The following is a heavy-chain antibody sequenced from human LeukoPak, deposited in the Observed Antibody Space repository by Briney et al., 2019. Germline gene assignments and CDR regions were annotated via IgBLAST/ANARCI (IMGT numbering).Heavy chain of an antibody. CDR3: ARDSGYYDSSVPGY. Sequence: GGSLRLSCAASGFTFSSYEMNWVRQAPGKGLEWVSYISSSGSTIYYADSVKGRFTISRDNAKNSLYLQMNSLRAEDTAVYYCARDSGYYDSSVPGYWGQGTLVTVSS. D-gene: IGHD3-22*01. V-gene: IGHV3-48*03. J-gene: IGHJ4*02. CDR2: ISSSGSTI. CDR1: GFTFSSYE.